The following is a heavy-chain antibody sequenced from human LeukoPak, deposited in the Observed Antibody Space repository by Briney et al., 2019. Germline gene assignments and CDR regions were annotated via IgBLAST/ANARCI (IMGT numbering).Heavy chain of an antibody. CDR2: IYYSGNT. CDR1: GGSISDSDYY. D-gene: IGHD4-17*01. J-gene: IGHJ5*02. V-gene: IGHV4-39*01. Sequence: SETLSLTCTVSGGSISDSDYYWGWIRQPPGKGLEWIGSIYYSGNTFYNPSLQSRVTISVDTSKNQFSLKLNSVTAADTAVYYCASSPDDYGDYAAGNWFDPWGQRTLVTVSS. CDR3: ASSPDDYGDYAAGNWFDP.